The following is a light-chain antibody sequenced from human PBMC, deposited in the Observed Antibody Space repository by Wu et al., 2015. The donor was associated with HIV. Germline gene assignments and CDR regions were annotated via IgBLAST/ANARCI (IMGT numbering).Light chain of an antibody. CDR3: QQYGDSPRT. V-gene: IGKV3-20*01. CDR1: QTLSTNY. Sequence: EIVLTQSPGTLPLSPGERATVSCRASQTLSTNYLAWYQQKPGQTPRLLIYGTSISATGIPDRFSGSGSGTDFNLTISRLEPEDFAVYYCQQYGDSPRTFGQGTKVEIK. CDR2: GTS. J-gene: IGKJ1*01.